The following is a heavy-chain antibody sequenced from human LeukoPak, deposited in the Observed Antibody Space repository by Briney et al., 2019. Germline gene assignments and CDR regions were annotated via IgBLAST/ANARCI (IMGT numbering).Heavy chain of an antibody. V-gene: IGHV3-64D*09. J-gene: IGHJ4*02. CDR1: GFPFSSYA. Sequence: GGSLRLSCSASGFPFSSYAMHWVRQAPGKGLEYVSAISDSGGSTYYADSVKGRFTISRDKSKNTLYLQMRSLRAEDTAVYYCMTRDTSGYWGQGTLVTVSS. CDR2: ISDSGGST. CDR3: MTRDTSGY. D-gene: IGHD3-10*01.